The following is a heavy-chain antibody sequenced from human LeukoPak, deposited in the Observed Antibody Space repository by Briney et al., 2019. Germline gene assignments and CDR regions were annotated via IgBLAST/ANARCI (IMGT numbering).Heavy chain of an antibody. V-gene: IGHV4-30-2*01. CDR1: GGSISSGGYS. CDR2: IYHSGST. J-gene: IGHJ1*01. Sequence: SETLSLTCAVSGGSISSGGYSWSWIRQPPGKGLEWIGYIYHSGSTYYNPSLKSRVTISVDRSKNQFSLKLSSVTAADTAVYYCARPTTVTTHYFQHWGQGTLVTVSS. CDR3: ARPTTVTTHYFQH. D-gene: IGHD4-17*01.